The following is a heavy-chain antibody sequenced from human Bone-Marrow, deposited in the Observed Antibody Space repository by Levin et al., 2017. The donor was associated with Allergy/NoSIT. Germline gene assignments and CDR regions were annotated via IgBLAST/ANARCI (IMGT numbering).Heavy chain of an antibody. CDR3: ARVANDYREYLKRDAFDI. J-gene: IGHJ3*02. V-gene: IGHV4-59*01. CDR2: MYYSGRH. D-gene: IGHD4-17*01. CDR1: GGSISSTY. Sequence: SQTLSLTCTVSGGSISSTYWSWIRQPPGKGLEWIGYMYYSGRHNYNPSVKSRVTISVNTSKNQFSLKLSSVTAADTAVYYCARVANDYREYLKRDAFDIWGQGTMVTVSS.